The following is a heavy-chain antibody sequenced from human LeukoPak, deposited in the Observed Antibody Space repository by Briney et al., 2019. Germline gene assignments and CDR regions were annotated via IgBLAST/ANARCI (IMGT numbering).Heavy chain of an antibody. Sequence: GGSLRLSCAASGFTVSSNYMSWVRQAPGKGLEWVSAISGSGGSTYYADSVKGRFTISRDNSKNTLYLQMNSLRAEDTAVYYCAKELQFSRGYPLRGGQGTLVTVSS. D-gene: IGHD5-12*01. CDR3: AKELQFSRGYPLR. CDR1: GFTVSSNY. CDR2: ISGSGGST. J-gene: IGHJ4*02. V-gene: IGHV3-23*01.